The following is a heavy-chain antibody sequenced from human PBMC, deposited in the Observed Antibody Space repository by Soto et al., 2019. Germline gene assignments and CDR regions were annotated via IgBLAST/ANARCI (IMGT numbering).Heavy chain of an antibody. CDR2: ITYEGSQI. J-gene: IGHJ6*02. Sequence: QVQLVESGGGVVQPGRSLRLSCAASGFSFPRFGMHWVRQAPGKGLEWVALITYEGSQIYYADAVKGRFTISRDSGDNTLSLQMDNLRTEDTATYFCAKGRGEMNWANYYGLDVWGQGTTVTVSS. CDR3: AKGRGEMNWANYYGLDV. D-gene: IGHD7-27*01. CDR1: GFSFPRFG. V-gene: IGHV3-30*18.